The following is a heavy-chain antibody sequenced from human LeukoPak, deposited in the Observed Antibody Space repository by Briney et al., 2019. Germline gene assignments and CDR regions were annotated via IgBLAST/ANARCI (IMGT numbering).Heavy chain of an antibody. CDR1: GFTFSSFT. V-gene: IGHV3-48*01. CDR3: ARFAAGGYYYYYMDV. Sequence: GGSLRLSCAASGFTFSSFTMNWVRQPPGKGLEWVSNIGTSSTTIYYADSVKGRFTISRDNAKNSLYLQMNSLRADDTAVYYCARFAAGGYYYYYMDVWGKGTTVTVSS. CDR2: IGTSSTTI. J-gene: IGHJ6*03. D-gene: IGHD3-10*01.